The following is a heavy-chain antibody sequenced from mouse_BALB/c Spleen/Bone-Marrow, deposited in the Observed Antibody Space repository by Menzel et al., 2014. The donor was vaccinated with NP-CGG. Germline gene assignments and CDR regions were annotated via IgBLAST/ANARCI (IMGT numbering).Heavy chain of an antibody. Sequence: EVKLVESGGGLVQPGGSLKLSCAASGFTFSSYGMSWARQTPDKRLELVATINSNGGSTYYPDSVKGRFTISRDNAKNTLYLQMSSLKSEDTAMYYCARDYDYDYWGQGTTLTVSS. CDR1: GFTFSSYG. CDR2: INSNGGST. D-gene: IGHD2-4*01. J-gene: IGHJ2*01. V-gene: IGHV5-6-3*01. CDR3: ARDYDYDY.